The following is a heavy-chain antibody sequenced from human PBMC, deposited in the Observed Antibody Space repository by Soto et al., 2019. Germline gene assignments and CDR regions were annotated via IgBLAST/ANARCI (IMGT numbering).Heavy chain of an antibody. D-gene: IGHD2-15*01. CDR2: IIPILGIA. CDR1: GGTFSSYT. Sequence: QVQLVQSGAEVKKPGSSVKVSCKASGGTFSSYTISWVRQAPGQGLEWMGRIIPILGIANYAQKFQGRVTITADKSTSTAYMELSSLRSEDTAVYYCARMKCSGGRCDWYFDLWGRGTLVTVSS. CDR3: ARMKCSGGRCDWYFDL. J-gene: IGHJ2*01. V-gene: IGHV1-69*02.